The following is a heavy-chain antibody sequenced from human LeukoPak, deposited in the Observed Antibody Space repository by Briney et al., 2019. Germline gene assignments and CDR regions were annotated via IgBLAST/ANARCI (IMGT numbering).Heavy chain of an antibody. Sequence: ASVKISCKVSGYTFTDYYMHWVQQAPGKGLEWMGLVDPEDGKTIYAEKFQGRVTITADTSTDTAYMELSSLRSEDTSVYYCARGRKAMVRFDYWGQGTLVTVSS. CDR1: GYTFTDYY. V-gene: IGHV1-69-2*01. J-gene: IGHJ4*02. D-gene: IGHD5-18*01. CDR2: VDPEDGKT. CDR3: ARGRKAMVRFDY.